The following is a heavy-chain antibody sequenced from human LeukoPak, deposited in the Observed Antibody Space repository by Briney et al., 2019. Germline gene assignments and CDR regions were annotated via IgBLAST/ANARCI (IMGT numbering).Heavy chain of an antibody. V-gene: IGHV4-61*02. CDR3: ARDAPRSSWYLDY. D-gene: IGHD6-13*01. J-gene: IGHJ4*02. CDR2: IYTSGST. Sequence: SETLSLTCTVSGGSISSGSYYWNWIRQPAGKGLEYIGRIYTSGSTNYNPSLESRVTISVDTSKNQFSLKLSSVTAADTAVYFCARDAPRSSWYLDYWGQGTLVTVSS. CDR1: GGSISSGSYY.